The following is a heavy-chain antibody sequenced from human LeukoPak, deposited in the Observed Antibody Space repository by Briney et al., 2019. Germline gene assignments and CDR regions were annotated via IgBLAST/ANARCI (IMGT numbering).Heavy chain of an antibody. CDR1: GFTFSSYA. CDR3: ARDGIFGGRGDV. D-gene: IGHD3-16*01. Sequence: PGGSLRLSCAASGFTFSSYAMSWVRQAPGKGLEWVSAISGSGGSTYYADSVKGRFTISRDNSKNTLYLQMNSLRAEDTAVYYCARDGIFGGRGDVWGKGTTVTVSS. V-gene: IGHV3-23*01. J-gene: IGHJ6*04. CDR2: ISGSGGST.